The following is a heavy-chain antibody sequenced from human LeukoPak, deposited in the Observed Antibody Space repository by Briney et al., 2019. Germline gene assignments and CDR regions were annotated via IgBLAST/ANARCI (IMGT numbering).Heavy chain of an antibody. CDR3: ARGVTAAGHFDY. CDR2: IYNSGST. V-gene: IGHV4-61*02. Sequence: PSETLSLTCTVASGSSSSSSYERSWIGQPAGQRLEWIGRIYNSGSTTYNPSLKSRVTISVDTAKNQLSLVLSAVTATDTALYCWARGVTAAGHFDYWGRGTLVSVSS. CDR1: SGSSSSSSYE. J-gene: IGHJ4*02. D-gene: IGHD6-13*01.